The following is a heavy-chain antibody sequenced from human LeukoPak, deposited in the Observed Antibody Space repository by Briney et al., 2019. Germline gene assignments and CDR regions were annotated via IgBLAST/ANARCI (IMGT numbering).Heavy chain of an antibody. Sequence: GGSLRLSCAASGFTFSSDWMIWVRQAPGKGLEWVANIKPDGGETYYVDSVKGRFTVSRDNARNSLYLQMSSLRAEDTAVYYCVRYYTRQSWYFDLWGRGTLVTVSS. CDR1: GFTFSSDW. D-gene: IGHD3-3*01. CDR2: IKPDGGET. J-gene: IGHJ2*01. V-gene: IGHV3-7*01. CDR3: VRYYTRQSWYFDL.